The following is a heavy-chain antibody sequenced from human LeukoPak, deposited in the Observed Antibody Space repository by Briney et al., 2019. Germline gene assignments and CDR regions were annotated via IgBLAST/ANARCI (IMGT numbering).Heavy chain of an antibody. CDR3: ARHSSSSGLDY. CDR1: GYTFTGYY. J-gene: IGHJ4*02. Sequence: ASVKVSCKASGYTFTGYYMHWVRQAPGQGLEWMGWINPNSGGTNYAQKFQGRVTITRNTSISTAYMELSSLRSEDTAVYYCARHSSSSGLDYWGQGTLVTVSS. D-gene: IGHD6-6*01. CDR2: INPNSGGT. V-gene: IGHV1-2*02.